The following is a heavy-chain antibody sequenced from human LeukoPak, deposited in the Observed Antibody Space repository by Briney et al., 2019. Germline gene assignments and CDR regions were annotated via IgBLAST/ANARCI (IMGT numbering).Heavy chain of an antibody. Sequence: GGSLRLSCAASGFTFSNAWMSWVRQAPGKGLEWVGRIKSKTDGGTTDYAAPVKGRFTISRDDSKNTLYLQMNSLKTEDTAVYYCTTGVGGYDEPYYFDYWGQGTLVTVSS. CDR3: TTGVGGYDEPYYFDY. V-gene: IGHV3-15*01. J-gene: IGHJ4*02. CDR1: GFTFSNAW. CDR2: IKSKTDGGTT. D-gene: IGHD5-12*01.